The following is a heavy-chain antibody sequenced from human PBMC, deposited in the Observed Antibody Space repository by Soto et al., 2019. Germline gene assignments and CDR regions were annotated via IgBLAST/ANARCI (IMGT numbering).Heavy chain of an antibody. CDR2: ISTGGDTT. Sequence: EVQLLESGGGLVQPGGSLRLSCAASGFTFSTYAMTWVRQAPEKGLEWVSGISTGGDTTYYADSVKGRFTISRDNSKNTLYLQMNSLRAEDTAVYYCARDHVDTAMVDYWGQGTLVTVSS. CDR3: ARDHVDTAMVDY. CDR1: GFTFSTYA. V-gene: IGHV3-23*01. D-gene: IGHD5-18*01. J-gene: IGHJ4*02.